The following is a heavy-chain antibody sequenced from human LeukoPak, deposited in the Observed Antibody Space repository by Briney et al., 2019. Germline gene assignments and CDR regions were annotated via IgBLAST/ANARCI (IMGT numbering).Heavy chain of an antibody. D-gene: IGHD5-12*01. CDR2: FDPEDVET. CDR1: GYTLTELA. Sequence: ASVKVSCKVSGYTLTELAIHWVRQAPGKGLEWMGDFDPEDVETIYAQKFQGRVTMTEDTYTDTAYMELSSLRSEDTAVYYCATYSGYAAYWGQGTLVSVSS. CDR3: ATYSGYAAY. V-gene: IGHV1-24*01. J-gene: IGHJ4*02.